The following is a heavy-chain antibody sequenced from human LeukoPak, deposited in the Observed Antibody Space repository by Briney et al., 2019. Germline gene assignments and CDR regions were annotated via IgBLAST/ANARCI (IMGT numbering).Heavy chain of an antibody. CDR2: IYYSGST. CDR1: GGFISSYY. V-gene: IGHV4-59*01. J-gene: IGHJ6*02. D-gene: IGHD3-16*02. CDR3: ARDWITFGGVIVNSYFYGMDV. Sequence: SETLSLTCTVSGGFISSYYWSWIRQPPGKGLEWIGYIYYSGSTNYNPSLKSRVTISVDTSKNQFSLKLSSVTAADTAVYYCARDWITFGGVIVNSYFYGMDVWGQGTTVTVSS.